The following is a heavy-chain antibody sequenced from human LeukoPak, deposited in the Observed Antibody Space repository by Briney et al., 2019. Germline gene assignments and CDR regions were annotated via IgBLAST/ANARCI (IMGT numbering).Heavy chain of an antibody. D-gene: IGHD3-3*01. Sequence: GGSLKLSCAASGLTFSGSAMHWVRQASGKGLEWVGRIRSKANSYATAYAASVKGRFTISRDDSKNTAYLQMNSLKTEDTAVYYCGTDRLLFGYYYNALDVWGQGTTVTVSS. J-gene: IGHJ6*02. CDR1: GLTFSGSA. CDR2: IRSKANSYAT. V-gene: IGHV3-73*01. CDR3: GTDRLLFGYYYNALDV.